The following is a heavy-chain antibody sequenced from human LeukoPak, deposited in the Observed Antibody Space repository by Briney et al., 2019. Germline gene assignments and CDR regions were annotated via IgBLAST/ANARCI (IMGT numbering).Heavy chain of an antibody. J-gene: IGHJ5*02. V-gene: IGHV1-69*05. Sequence: VASVKVSCKASGGTFSSYAISWVRQAPGQGLEWMGGIIPIFGTANYAQKFQGRVTITTDESTSTAYMELSSLRSEDTAVYYCAREVIVGAKRWFDPWGQGTLVTVSS. CDR1: GGTFSSYA. D-gene: IGHD1-26*01. CDR3: AREVIVGAKRWFDP. CDR2: IIPIFGTA.